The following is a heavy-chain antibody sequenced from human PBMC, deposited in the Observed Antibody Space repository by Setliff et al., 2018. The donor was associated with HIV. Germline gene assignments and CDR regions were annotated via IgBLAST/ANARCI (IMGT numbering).Heavy chain of an antibody. CDR3: ARSKTFYDFWGGYYTHGAFKI. D-gene: IGHD3-3*01. Sequence: PSETLSLTCSVSGGSINSDNYYWGWIRQAPGKGLEWIGYIYKSGTTNYSPSLKSRVTISAGPSKNQFPLKLTSVTAADTAVYYCARSKTFYDFWGGYYTHGAFKIWGLGTMVTVSS. CDR1: GGSINSDNYY. J-gene: IGHJ3*02. CDR2: IYKSGTT. V-gene: IGHV4-61*05.